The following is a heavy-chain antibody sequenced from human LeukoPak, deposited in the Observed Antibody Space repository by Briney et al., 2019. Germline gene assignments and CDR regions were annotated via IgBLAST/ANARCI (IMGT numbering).Heavy chain of an antibody. J-gene: IGHJ4*02. CDR1: GFRFSSYE. CDR3: AVSGVSTIAFDY. CDR2: ISGSSSSI. V-gene: IGHV3-48*03. Sequence: PGGSLRLSCAASGFRFSSYEMNWVRQAPGKGLEWVSSISGSSSSISNADSVMGRLTISRDNSKNSLYLQMNSLRAEDTAVYYCAVSGVSTIAFDYWGQGTLVTVSS. D-gene: IGHD3-3*01.